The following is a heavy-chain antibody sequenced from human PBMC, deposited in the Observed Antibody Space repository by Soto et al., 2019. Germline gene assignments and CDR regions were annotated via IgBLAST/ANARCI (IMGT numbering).Heavy chain of an antibody. J-gene: IGHJ4*02. V-gene: IGHV3-30*03. D-gene: IGHD4-17*01. CDR1: GFIFNNYG. CDR3: ASTGSYY. Sequence: GGSLRLSCAASGFIFNNYGMHWVRQAPGKGLEWVAVISYDGSNKYYADSVKGRFTISRDNSKNTLYLQMNILRPEDTALYYCASTGSYYWGQGTLVTV. CDR2: ISYDGSNK.